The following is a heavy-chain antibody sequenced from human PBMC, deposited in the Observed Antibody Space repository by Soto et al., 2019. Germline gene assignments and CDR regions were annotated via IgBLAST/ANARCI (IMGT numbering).Heavy chain of an antibody. J-gene: IGHJ6*02. Sequence: QVQLVESGGGVVQPGRSLRLSCAASGFTFSSYGMHWVRQAPGKGLEWAAVISYDGSNKYYADSVKGRFTISRDNSKNTLYLQMNSLRAEDTAVYYCAKTAGFGELLSFYYGMDVWGQGTTVTVSS. V-gene: IGHV3-30*18. CDR1: GFTFSSYG. CDR3: AKTAGFGELLSFYYGMDV. CDR2: ISYDGSNK. D-gene: IGHD3-10*01.